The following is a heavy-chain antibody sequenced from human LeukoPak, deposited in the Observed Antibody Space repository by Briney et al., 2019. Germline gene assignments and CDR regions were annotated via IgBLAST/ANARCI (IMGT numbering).Heavy chain of an antibody. J-gene: IGHJ4*02. CDR3: ARGHCSGGSCYSFDY. V-gene: IGHV4-30-2*01. CDR1: GGSISSGGYS. CDR2: IYHSGST. D-gene: IGHD2-15*01. Sequence: SQTLSLTCAVSGGSISSGGYSWSWIRQPPGKGLEWLGYIYHSGSTYYNPSLKSRVTISVDRSKNQFSLKLSSVTAADTAVYYCARGHCSGGSCYSFDYWGQGTLVTVSS.